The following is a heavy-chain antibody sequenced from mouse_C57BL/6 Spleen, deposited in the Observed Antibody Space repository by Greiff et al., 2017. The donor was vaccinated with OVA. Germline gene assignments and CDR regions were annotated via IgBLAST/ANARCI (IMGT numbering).Heavy chain of an antibody. CDR2: IHPNSGST. J-gene: IGHJ2*01. D-gene: IGHD2-5*01. CDR3: ARGGYSNYLDY. Sequence: QVQLKQPGAELVKPGASVKLSCKASGYTFTSYWMHWVKQRPGQGLEWIGMIHPNSGSTNYNEKFKSKATLTVDKSSSTAYMQLSSLTSEDSAVYYCARGGYSNYLDYWGQGTTLTVSS. CDR1: GYTFTSYW. V-gene: IGHV1-64*01.